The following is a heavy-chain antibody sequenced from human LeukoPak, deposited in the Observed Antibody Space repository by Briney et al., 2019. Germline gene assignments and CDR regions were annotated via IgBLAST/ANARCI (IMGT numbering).Heavy chain of an antibody. Sequence: SETLSLTCSVSGASISGSSDYWGWIRQPPGKGLEWIASIYYSGSTYYNPPLKSRVTISVDTSKNQFSLKLNSVTAADTAVYYCARINWKELHFDYWGQGTLVTVSS. CDR3: ARINWKELHFDY. CDR2: IYYSGST. D-gene: IGHD1-20*01. J-gene: IGHJ4*02. CDR1: GASISGSSDY. V-gene: IGHV4-39*07.